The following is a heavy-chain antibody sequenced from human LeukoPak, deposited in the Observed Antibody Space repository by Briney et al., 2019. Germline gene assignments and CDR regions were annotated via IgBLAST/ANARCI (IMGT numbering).Heavy chain of an antibody. CDR3: ARDLVLRYFDWLGAFDI. Sequence: ASVKVSCKASGYTFTGYYMHWVRQAPGQGLEWMGWINPNSGGTNYAQKFQGRVTTTRDTSISTAYMELRSLRSDDTAVYYCARDLVLRYFDWLGAFDIWGQGTMVTVSS. CDR2: INPNSGGT. V-gene: IGHV1-2*02. J-gene: IGHJ3*02. CDR1: GYTFTGYY. D-gene: IGHD3-9*01.